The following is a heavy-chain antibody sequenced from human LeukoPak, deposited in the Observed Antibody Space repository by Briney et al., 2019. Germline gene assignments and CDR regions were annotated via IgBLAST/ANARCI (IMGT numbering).Heavy chain of an antibody. V-gene: IGHV3-48*04. J-gene: IGHJ4*02. CDR2: ISSSSSNI. CDR3: ASLHWARDTVSFDY. D-gene: IGHD4-17*01. CDR1: GFTFSSYS. Sequence: GGSLRLSCAASGFTFSSYSMNWVRQAPGKGLEWVSYISSSSSNIYYADSVKGRFTISRDDAKNSLYLQMNSLRAEDTAVYYCASLHWARDTVSFDYWGQGALVTVSS.